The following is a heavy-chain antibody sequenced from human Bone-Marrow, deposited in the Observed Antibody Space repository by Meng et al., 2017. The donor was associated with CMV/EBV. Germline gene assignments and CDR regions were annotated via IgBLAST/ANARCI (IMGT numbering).Heavy chain of an antibody. CDR1: GFIITNHY. CDR2: IYSDGST. D-gene: IGHD5-12*01. J-gene: IGHJ4*02. Sequence: GESLKISCAASGFIITNHYMSWVRQAPETGLEWLSVIYSDGSTYYADSVKGRFSISRDTSRNTLYLQMNSRRAEDSAVYYCARTRVATEEDYFDYWGQGALVTVSS. CDR3: ARTRVATEEDYFDY. V-gene: IGHV3-53*01.